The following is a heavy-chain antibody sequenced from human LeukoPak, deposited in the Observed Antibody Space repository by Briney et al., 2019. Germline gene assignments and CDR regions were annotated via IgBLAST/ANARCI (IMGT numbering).Heavy chain of an antibody. D-gene: IGHD2-2*01. Sequence: SETLSLTCAVYGGSLSGYYWSWIRQPPGKGLEWIGEINHSGSTNYNPSLKSRVTISVDTSKNQFSLKLSSVTAADTAVYYCARGPSRCSSTSCYSYWYFDLWGCGTLVTVSS. CDR1: GGSLSGYY. V-gene: IGHV4-34*01. CDR2: INHSGST. J-gene: IGHJ2*01. CDR3: ARGPSRCSSTSCYSYWYFDL.